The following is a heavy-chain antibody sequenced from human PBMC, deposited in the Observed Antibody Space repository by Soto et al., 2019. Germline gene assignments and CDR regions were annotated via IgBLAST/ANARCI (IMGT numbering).Heavy chain of an antibody. CDR3: ARDGPYSGYDPFDY. Sequence: GASVKVSCKASGYTLTSYGISWVRQAPGQGLEWMGWISAYNGNTNYAQKLQGRVTMTTDTSTSTAYMELRSLRSDDTAVYYCARDGPYSGYDPFDYWGQGTLVTVSS. V-gene: IGHV1-18*01. D-gene: IGHD5-12*01. J-gene: IGHJ4*02. CDR1: GYTLTSYG. CDR2: ISAYNGNT.